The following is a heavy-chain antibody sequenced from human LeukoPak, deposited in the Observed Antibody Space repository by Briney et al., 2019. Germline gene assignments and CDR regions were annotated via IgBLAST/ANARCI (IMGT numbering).Heavy chain of an antibody. Sequence: AAVKVSCKASGYTFTSYYMHWVRQAPGQGLEWMGIINPSGGSTSYAQKFQGRVTMTRDTSTSTVYMELSSLRSEDTAVYYCARVRAAAHLFDYWGQGTLVTVSS. CDR1: GYTFTSYY. CDR3: ARVRAAAHLFDY. V-gene: IGHV1-46*01. CDR2: INPSGGST. D-gene: IGHD6-13*01. J-gene: IGHJ4*02.